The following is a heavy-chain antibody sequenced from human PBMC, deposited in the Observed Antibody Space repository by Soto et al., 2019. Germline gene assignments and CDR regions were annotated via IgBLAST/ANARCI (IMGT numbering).Heavy chain of an antibody. CDR2: INPNSGGT. Sequence: QVQLVQSGAEVKKPGASVKVSCKASGYTFTGDYMHWVRQAPGQGLEWMGWINPNSGGTNYAQKFQGWVTMPRDTSMSTAYMELGRERSDDTAVYYCARGQGVYCSSFYYYYMGGWGKGDTVTRSS. CDR1: GYTFTGDY. V-gene: IGHV1-2*04. J-gene: IGHJ6*03. D-gene: IGHD6-6*01. CDR3: ARGQGVYCSSFYYYYMGG.